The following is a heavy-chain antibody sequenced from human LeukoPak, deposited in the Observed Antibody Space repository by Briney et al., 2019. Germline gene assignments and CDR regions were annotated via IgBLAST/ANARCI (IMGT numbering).Heavy chain of an antibody. CDR3: AREVHDILTGYVTYYFAY. J-gene: IGHJ4*02. V-gene: IGHV1-2*02. CDR1: GYTFTGYY. D-gene: IGHD3-9*01. Sequence: ASVKVSCKASGYTFTGYYMHWVRQAPGQGLEWMGWINPNSGGTNYAQKFQGRVTMTRDTSISTAYMELSRLRSDDTAVYYCAREVHDILTGYVTYYFAYWGQGTLVTVSS. CDR2: INPNSGGT.